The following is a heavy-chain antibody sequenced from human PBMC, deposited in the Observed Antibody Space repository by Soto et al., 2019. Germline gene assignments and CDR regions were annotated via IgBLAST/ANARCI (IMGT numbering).Heavy chain of an antibody. J-gene: IGHJ6*02. CDR1: GFSIRDYW. Sequence: GGSLRLSCEASGFSIRDYWMHWVRQAPGEGLVWVSCINGDASSTTYADFVKGRFTISRDDAKNTVYLQMTSLRPEDTAVYFCARDRSYAMEVWGQGTRVTVSS. CDR2: INGDASST. V-gene: IGHV3-74*01. CDR3: ARDRSYAMEV.